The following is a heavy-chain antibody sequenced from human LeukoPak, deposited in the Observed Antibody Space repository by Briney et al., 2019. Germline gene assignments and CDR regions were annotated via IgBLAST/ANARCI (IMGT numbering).Heavy chain of an antibody. Sequence: GGSLRLSCAASGLPFSGHWMHWVRQAPGKGLVWVSRIISDGSMTNYADSVKGRFTISRDNAKNTLYLQMNNLRAEDTAVYYCACDLSDISLPWGQGTPVTVSS. V-gene: IGHV3-74*01. CDR1: GLPFSGHW. J-gene: IGHJ5*02. CDR2: IISDGSMT. D-gene: IGHD3-9*01. CDR3: ACDLSDISLP.